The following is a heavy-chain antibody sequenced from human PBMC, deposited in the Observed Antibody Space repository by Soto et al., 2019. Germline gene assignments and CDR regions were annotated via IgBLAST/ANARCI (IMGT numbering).Heavy chain of an antibody. Sequence: SQTLSLTCAMSVYSVSSNRAAWNWIIQSPSRGLEWLGRTYYRSKWYNDYALFVKSRISINPDTSKNQFSLHLNSVTPDDTAVYYCARDPTDFNSAFEFWGQGTPVIVS. V-gene: IGHV6-1*01. CDR3: ARDPTDFNSAFEF. CDR1: VYSVSSNRAA. D-gene: IGHD4-4*01. J-gene: IGHJ4*02. CDR2: TYYRSKWYN.